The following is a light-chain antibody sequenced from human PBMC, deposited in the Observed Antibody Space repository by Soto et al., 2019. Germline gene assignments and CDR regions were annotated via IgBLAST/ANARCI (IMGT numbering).Light chain of an antibody. CDR3: QQYGSF. CDR1: QSVSSSY. V-gene: IGKV3-20*01. Sequence: IVLTQSPGTLSLSPGERATLSCRASQSVSSSYLAWYQQKPGQAPRLLIYGASSRATGIPDRFNGSGSGTDFTLTISRLEPEDFAVYYCQQYGSFFGPGTKVDIK. J-gene: IGKJ3*01. CDR2: GAS.